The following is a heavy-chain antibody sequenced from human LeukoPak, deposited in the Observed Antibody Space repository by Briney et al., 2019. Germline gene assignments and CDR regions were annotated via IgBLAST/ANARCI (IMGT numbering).Heavy chain of an antibody. CDR2: ISYDGSSK. V-gene: IGHV3-30*18. D-gene: IGHD1-20*01. CDR3: AKDVKYNWNYIDY. Sequence: GGSLRLSCAASGFSFSSFGMHWVRQAPGKGLEWVAVISYDGSSKYYADSVKGRFTISRDNSKNTLYLQMNSLRAEDTAVYYCAKDVKYNWNYIDYWGQGTLVTISS. CDR1: GFSFSSFG. J-gene: IGHJ4*02.